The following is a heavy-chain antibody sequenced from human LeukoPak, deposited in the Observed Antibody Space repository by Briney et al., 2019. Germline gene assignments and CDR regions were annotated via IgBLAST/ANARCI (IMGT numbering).Heavy chain of an antibody. J-gene: IGHJ4*02. V-gene: IGHV3-23*01. Sequence: TGGSLRLSCAASGFTFSSYAMSWVRQAPGKGLDWVSAISGNAAGTYYADSVKGRFTISRDNSKNTLSLQMSSLRAEDTAVYYCAKAIATTGKPVFDYWGQGTLVTVSS. CDR1: GFTFSSYA. CDR2: ISGNAAGT. D-gene: IGHD6-13*01. CDR3: AKAIATTGKPVFDY.